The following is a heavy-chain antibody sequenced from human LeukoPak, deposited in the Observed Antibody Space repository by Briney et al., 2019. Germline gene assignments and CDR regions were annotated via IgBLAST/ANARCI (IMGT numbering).Heavy chain of an antibody. Sequence: SVKVSCKASGGTFSSYAISWVRQAPGQGLEWMGGIIPIFGTANYAQKFQGRVTITTDESTSTAYMELRSLRSDDTAVYYCARGGYYYDSVRSYFDYWGQGTLLNVSS. V-gene: IGHV1-69*05. CDR3: ARGGYYYDSVRSYFDY. CDR1: GGTFSSYA. J-gene: IGHJ4*02. CDR2: IIPIFGTA. D-gene: IGHD3-22*01.